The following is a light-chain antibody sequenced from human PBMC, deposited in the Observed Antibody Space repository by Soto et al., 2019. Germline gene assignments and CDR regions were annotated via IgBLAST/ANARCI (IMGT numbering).Light chain of an antibody. Sequence: QSALTQPASVSGSPGQSITISCTGTSSDVGGYNYVSWYQQHPGKAPKLMIYDVSNRPSGVSNRFSGSKSGNPASLTISGLQAEDEADYYCSSYTSSSTPVVFGGGTQVTVL. J-gene: IGLJ2*01. V-gene: IGLV2-14*01. CDR2: DVS. CDR1: SSDVGGYNY. CDR3: SSYTSSSTPVV.